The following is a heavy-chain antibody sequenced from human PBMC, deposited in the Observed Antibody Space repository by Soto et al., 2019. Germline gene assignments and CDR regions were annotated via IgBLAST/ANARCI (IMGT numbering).Heavy chain of an antibody. D-gene: IGHD3-22*01. CDR3: ARRASSGYYGDWFDP. CDR1: GGSISSSNW. Sequence: SETLSLTCAVSGGSISSSNWWSWVRQPPGKGLEWIGEIYHSGSTNYNPSLKGRVTISVDKSKNQFSLKLSSVTAADTAVYYCARRASSGYYGDWFDPWGQGTLVTVSS. V-gene: IGHV4-4*02. J-gene: IGHJ5*02. CDR2: IYHSGST.